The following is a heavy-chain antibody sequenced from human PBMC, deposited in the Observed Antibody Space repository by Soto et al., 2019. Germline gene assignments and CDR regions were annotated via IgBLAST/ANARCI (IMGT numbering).Heavy chain of an antibody. CDR1: GFTFSNYW. V-gene: IGHV3-23*01. CDR2: VSVSGGTT. D-gene: IGHD3-22*01. J-gene: IGHJ4*02. Sequence: GGSLRLSCAASGFTFSNYWMTWVRQAPGKGLEWVSTVSVSGGTTYYADSLKGRFTISRDNSKKTVYLQMNRLRADDTAIYYCAKGLYYYESSGYRLFDYWGQGTLVTVSS. CDR3: AKGLYYYESSGYRLFDY.